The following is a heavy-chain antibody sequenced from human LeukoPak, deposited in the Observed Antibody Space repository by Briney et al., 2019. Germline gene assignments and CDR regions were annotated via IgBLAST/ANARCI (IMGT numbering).Heavy chain of an antibody. J-gene: IGHJ4*02. V-gene: IGHV3-30*02. CDR2: IRYDGSNK. D-gene: IGHD6-6*01. Sequence: GGSLRLSCAASGFTFSSYGMHWVRQAPGKGLEWVAFIRYDGSNKYYADSVKGRFTISRDNSKNTLYLQMNSLRTEDTAVYYCAKLGIAAHPDDYWGQGTLVTVSS. CDR3: AKLGIAAHPDDY. CDR1: GFTFSSYG.